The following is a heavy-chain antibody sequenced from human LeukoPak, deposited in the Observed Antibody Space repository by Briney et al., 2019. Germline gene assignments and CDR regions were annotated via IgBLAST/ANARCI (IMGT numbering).Heavy chain of an antibody. Sequence: PGGSLRLSCAASGFTFSSYAMSWVRQAPGKGLEWVSGISANGRITYYGDSLKGRFNISRDNSKTTVYLQMHSLRVEDTAIYYCAKGGYRGYRPLTFFDSWGQGTLVSVSS. CDR1: GFTFSSYA. J-gene: IGHJ4*02. D-gene: IGHD5-12*01. CDR2: ISANGRIT. CDR3: AKGGYRGYRPLTFFDS. V-gene: IGHV3-23*01.